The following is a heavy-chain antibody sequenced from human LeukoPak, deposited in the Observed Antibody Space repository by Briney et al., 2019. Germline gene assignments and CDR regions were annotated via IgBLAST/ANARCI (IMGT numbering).Heavy chain of an antibody. CDR1: GYIFTDYA. Sequence: ASVKVSCKASGYIFTDYAIHWLRQAPGQRPEWMGWMKGGNGNTKYSQKFQGRITLIRDTSAATAYMELSSLRHDDLAVYYCAKGRGTSGSNSDFYYYYYMDVWGKGTTVTVSS. J-gene: IGHJ6*03. CDR3: AKGRGTSGSNSDFYYYYYMDV. D-gene: IGHD2-15*01. CDR2: MKGGNGNT. V-gene: IGHV1-3*01.